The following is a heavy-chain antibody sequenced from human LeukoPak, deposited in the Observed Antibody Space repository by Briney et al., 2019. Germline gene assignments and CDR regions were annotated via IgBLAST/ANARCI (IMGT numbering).Heavy chain of an antibody. CDR3: ARHVDPDYYDSSGYGGYSAFDI. CDR2: IYYSGST. D-gene: IGHD3-22*01. Sequence: PSETLSLTCTVSGGSISSYYWSWIRQPPGKGLEWIGYIYYSGSTNYNPSPKSRVTISVDTSKNQFSLKLSSVTAADTAVYYCARHVDPDYYDSSGYGGYSAFDIWGQGTMVTVSS. CDR1: GGSISSYY. V-gene: IGHV4-59*08. J-gene: IGHJ3*02.